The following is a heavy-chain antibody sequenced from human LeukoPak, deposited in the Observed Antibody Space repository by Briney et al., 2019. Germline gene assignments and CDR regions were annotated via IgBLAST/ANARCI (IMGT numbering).Heavy chain of an antibody. CDR3: ARDPGSSSSPFDY. CDR2: ISSSSSYI. Sequence: GGSLRLSCAASGFTFSSYAMSWVRQAPGKGLEWVSSISSSSSYIYYADSVKGRFTISRDNAKNSLYLQMNSLRAEDTAVYYCARDPGSSSSPFDYWGQGTLVTASS. V-gene: IGHV3-21*01. J-gene: IGHJ4*02. D-gene: IGHD6-6*01. CDR1: GFTFSSYA.